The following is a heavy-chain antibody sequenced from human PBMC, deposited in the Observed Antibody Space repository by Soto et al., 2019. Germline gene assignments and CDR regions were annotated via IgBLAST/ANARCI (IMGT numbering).Heavy chain of an antibody. V-gene: IGHV4-34*01. CDR2: INHSRSP. CDR1: GGSFKNFY. CDR3: AIGADYVGARTWFDA. Sequence: QVQLQQWGAGLLKPSETLSLTCGVNGGSFKNFYWCWIRQPPGKGLEWLGEINHSRSPNYNPPLKRRVTLTGATTKNQVSLRRSSVTASDRAGYSFAIGADYVGARTWFDARGQEPWSPSPQ. J-gene: IGHJ5*01. D-gene: IGHD4-17*01.